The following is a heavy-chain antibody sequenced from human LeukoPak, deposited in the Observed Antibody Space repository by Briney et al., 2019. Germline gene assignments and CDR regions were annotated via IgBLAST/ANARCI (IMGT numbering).Heavy chain of an antibody. D-gene: IGHD1-26*01. CDR3: ARPPYSGSYYDAFDI. CDR1: GYSFTTYW. V-gene: IGHV5-51*01. CDR2: IYPGDSNT. Sequence: GESLKIPCQGSGYSFTTYWIGWVRQMPGRGLEWMGIIYPGDSNTRYSPSFQGQVTISADKSIRTAYLQWSSLKASDTAMYYCARPPYSGSYYDAFDIWGQGTMVTVSS. J-gene: IGHJ3*02.